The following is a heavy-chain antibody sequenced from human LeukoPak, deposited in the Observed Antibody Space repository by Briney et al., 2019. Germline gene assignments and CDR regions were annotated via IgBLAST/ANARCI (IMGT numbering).Heavy chain of an antibody. CDR3: ARDTLGEYDY. Sequence: ASVKVSCRASGYTFTSNGISWVRQAPGQGLEWMGWISGYNGNTKYVQKFQCRVTMTTDTSTSTVYMELRSLTSDDTAVYYCARDTLGEYDYWGQGSLVTVSS. CDR1: GYTFTSNG. J-gene: IGHJ4*02. CDR2: ISGYNGNT. D-gene: IGHD3-16*01. V-gene: IGHV1-18*01.